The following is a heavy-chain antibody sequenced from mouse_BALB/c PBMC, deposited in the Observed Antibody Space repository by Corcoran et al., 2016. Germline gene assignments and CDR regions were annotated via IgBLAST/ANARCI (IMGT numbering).Heavy chain of an antibody. CDR3: ARRDYFGSSPSDY. CDR2: INPNNGGT. V-gene: IGHV1-18*01. CDR1: GYTFTDYN. D-gene: IGHD1-1*01. J-gene: IGHJ2*01. Sequence: EVLLQQSGPELVKPGTSVKIPCKASGYTFTDYNMDWVKQSHGKSLEWIGDINPNNGGTIYNQKFKDKATLTVDKSSSTVYMEIRSLTSEDAAVYYCARRDYFGSSPSDYWCQGTTLTVSS.